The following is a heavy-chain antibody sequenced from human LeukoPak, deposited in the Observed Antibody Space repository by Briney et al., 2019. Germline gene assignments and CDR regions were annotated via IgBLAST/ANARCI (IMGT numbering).Heavy chain of an antibody. J-gene: IGHJ6*03. Sequence: GGSLKISCKGSGYSFTSYWIGWVRQMPGKGLEWMGIISRGDSDTRYSPSFQGQVTISADKSISTAYLQWSRLKASDTAMYYCAIAVAHGNYYYYYMAVWSKGTTVTVSS. CDR3: AIAVAHGNYYYYYMAV. CDR1: GYSFTSYW. V-gene: IGHV5-51*01. CDR2: ISRGDSDT. D-gene: IGHD6-19*01.